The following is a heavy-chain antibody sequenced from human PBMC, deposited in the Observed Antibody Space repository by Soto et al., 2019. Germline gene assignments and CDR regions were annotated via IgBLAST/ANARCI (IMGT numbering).Heavy chain of an antibody. CDR3: ARDPANLALAVAYFDS. CDR1: GYSISSGYH. V-gene: IGHV4-38-2*02. Sequence: SETLSLTCTVSGYSISSGYHWGWIRQSPEKGLEWIGSISHTGRTSYNPSLKSRVSISVDTSKNQFSLTLTSVTAADTAVYYCARDPANLALAVAYFDSWGQGTLVTVSS. J-gene: IGHJ4*02. D-gene: IGHD2-15*01. CDR2: ISHTGRT.